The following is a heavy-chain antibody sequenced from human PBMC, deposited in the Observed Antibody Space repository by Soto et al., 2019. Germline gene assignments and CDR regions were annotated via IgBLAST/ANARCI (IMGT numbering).Heavy chain of an antibody. J-gene: IGHJ6*02. CDR1: GYTFTSYS. V-gene: IGHV1-3*01. CDR2: INAGNGTT. CDR3: ARLIAARQYYYYGMDV. D-gene: IGHD6-6*01. Sequence: ASVKVSCKASGYTFTSYSMHWVRQAPGQRLEWMGWINAGNGTTKYAQKFQGRVTITADKSTSTAYMGLSSLRSEDTAVYYCARLIAARQYYYYGMDVWGQGTTVSVSS.